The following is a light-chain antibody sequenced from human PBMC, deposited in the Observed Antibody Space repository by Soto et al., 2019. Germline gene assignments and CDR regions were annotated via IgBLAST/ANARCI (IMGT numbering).Light chain of an antibody. CDR1: SSDVGGYKY. CDR3: ASYTSRRCVV. V-gene: IGLV2-14*01. Sequence: QSALTQPASVSGSPGQSITISCTGTSSDVGGYKYVSWYQQYPGKAPKLMIYEVSHRPSVVSNRFSGSKSGNTASLTISGLQADDEADYYCASYTSRRCVVFGGGTKLTVL. CDR2: EVS. J-gene: IGLJ2*01.